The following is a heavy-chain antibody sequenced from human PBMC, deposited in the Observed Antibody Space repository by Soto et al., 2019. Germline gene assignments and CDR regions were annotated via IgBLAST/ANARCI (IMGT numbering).Heavy chain of an antibody. Sequence: QGQLVQSGAEVKKPGASVKVSCKASGGSFRTYAINWVRPAPGQGLEWMGGIIPMLAAPTYAQKFQGRLTITADESTTTVYMELSSLTSEDTAVYYCARVGPPSPSVIWFFDLWGRGTLVTVSS. V-gene: IGHV1-69*01. CDR1: GGSFRTYA. CDR3: ARVGPPSPSVIWFFDL. D-gene: IGHD2-21*01. J-gene: IGHJ2*01. CDR2: IIPMLAAP.